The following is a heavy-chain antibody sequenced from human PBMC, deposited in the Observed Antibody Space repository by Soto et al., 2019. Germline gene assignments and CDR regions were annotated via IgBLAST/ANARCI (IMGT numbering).Heavy chain of an antibody. CDR2: IYYSGST. CDR1: GGSISSSSYY. J-gene: IGHJ5*02. CDR3: ARPRYNWNAGWFYP. D-gene: IGHD1-1*01. V-gene: IGHV4-39*01. Sequence: SETLSLTCTVSGGSISSSSYYWGWIRQPPGKGLEWIGSIYYSGSTYYNPSLKSRVTISVDTSKNQFSLKLSSVTAADTAVYYCARPRYNWNAGWFYPWGQGTLVTVAS.